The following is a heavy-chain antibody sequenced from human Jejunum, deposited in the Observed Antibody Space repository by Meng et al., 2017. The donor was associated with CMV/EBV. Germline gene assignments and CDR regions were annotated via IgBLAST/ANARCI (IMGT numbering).Heavy chain of an antibody. CDR2: ISLSGSTT. CDR3: ARRRDYFDY. CDR1: GFTFSAYY. J-gene: IGHJ4*02. V-gene: IGHV3-11*01. Sequence: LSCAASGFTFSAYYMSWIRQAPGKGLEWLSYISLSGSTTHYADSVKGRFTISRDNAKNSLYLQMDSLRAEDTAVYYCARRRDYFDYWGQGALVTVSS.